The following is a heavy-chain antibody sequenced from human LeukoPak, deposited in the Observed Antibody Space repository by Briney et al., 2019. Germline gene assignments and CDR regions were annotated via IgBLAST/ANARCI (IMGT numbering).Heavy chain of an antibody. D-gene: IGHD1-26*01. Sequence: SETLSLTCTVSGGSISSYYWSWIRQPPGKGLEWIGYIYYSGSTNYNPSLKSRVTISVDTSKNQFSLKLSSVTAADTAVYYRARAAKWELLLWDYWGQGTLVTVSS. CDR1: GGSISSYY. CDR2: IYYSGST. CDR3: ARAAKWELLLWDY. J-gene: IGHJ4*02. V-gene: IGHV4-59*01.